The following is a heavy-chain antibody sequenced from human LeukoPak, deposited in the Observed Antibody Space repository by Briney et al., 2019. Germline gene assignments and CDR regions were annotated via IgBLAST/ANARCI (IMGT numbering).Heavy chain of an antibody. J-gene: IGHJ4*02. Sequence: SETLSLTCTVSGGSISSYYWSWIRQPPGKGLEWIGYIYYSGSTNYNPSLKSRVTISVDTSKNQFSLKLSSVTAADTAVYYCARVLPLNPCYFDYWGQGTLVTVSS. CDR2: IYYSGST. CDR3: ARVLPLNPCYFDY. V-gene: IGHV4-59*01. CDR1: GGSISSYY.